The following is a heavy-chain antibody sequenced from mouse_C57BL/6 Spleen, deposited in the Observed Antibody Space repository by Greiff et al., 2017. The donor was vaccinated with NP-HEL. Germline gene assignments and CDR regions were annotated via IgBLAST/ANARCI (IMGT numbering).Heavy chain of an antibody. CDR1: GYAFSSSW. CDR2: IYPGDGDT. CDR3: AREKLGPFAY. D-gene: IGHD4-1*01. J-gene: IGHJ3*01. V-gene: IGHV1-82*01. Sequence: VQLQESGPELVKPGAPVKISCKASGYAFSSSWMNWVKQRPGKGLEWIGRIYPGDGDTNYNGKFKGKATLTADKSSSTAYMQLSSLTSEDSAVYFCAREKLGPFAYWGQGTLVTVSA.